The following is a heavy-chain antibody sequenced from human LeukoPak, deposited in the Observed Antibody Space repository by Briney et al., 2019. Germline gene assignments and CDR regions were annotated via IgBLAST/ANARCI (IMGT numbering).Heavy chain of an antibody. V-gene: IGHV3-21*01. J-gene: IGHJ4*02. CDR2: ISSSSDYI. Sequence: PGGSPRLSCAASGFTFNNYIMNWVRQAPGKGLEWVSSISSSSDYIYYADSVKGRFTISRDNAKNSLYLQMNSLRAEDTAVYYCATTLGSGWKFDYWGQGTLVTVSS. CDR3: ATTLGSGWKFDY. D-gene: IGHD6-19*01. CDR1: GFTFNNYI.